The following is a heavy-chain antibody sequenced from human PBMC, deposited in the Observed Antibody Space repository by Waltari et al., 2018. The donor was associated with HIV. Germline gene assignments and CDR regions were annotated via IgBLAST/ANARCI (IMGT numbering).Heavy chain of an antibody. V-gene: IGHV1-24*01. CDR2: FDPEDDET. D-gene: IGHD1-26*01. Sequence: QVQLIQSGAEVKKPGASVKVSCKVFVYTLPELSIHWVRQAPGKGLEWMGGFDPEDDETIYAQKFQGRATMTEDTSTDSAYMELSSLTSEDTAVYYCATGGGTTSIQLYDLDVWGQGTTVTVSS. CDR1: VYTLPELS. CDR3: ATGGGTTSIQLYDLDV. J-gene: IGHJ6*02.